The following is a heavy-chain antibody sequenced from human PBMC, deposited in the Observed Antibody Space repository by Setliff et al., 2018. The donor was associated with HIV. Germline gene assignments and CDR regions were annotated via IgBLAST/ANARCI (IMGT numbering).Heavy chain of an antibody. D-gene: IGHD4-17*01. CDR1: GASSSSHY. V-gene: IGHV4-59*11. CDR2: VYNSGTT. CDR3: AKGAGFYGDYTFDH. J-gene: IGHJ4*02. Sequence: SETLSLTCTVSGASSSSHYWSWIRQPPGKAPEWIGYVYNSGTTKYNPSLKSRVTISVDTSKNQFSLKVTSVTAADTAVYYCAKGAGFYGDYTFDHWGQGRQVTVSS.